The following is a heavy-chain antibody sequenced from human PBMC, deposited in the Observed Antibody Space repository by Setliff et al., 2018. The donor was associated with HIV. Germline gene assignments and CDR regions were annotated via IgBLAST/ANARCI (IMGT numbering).Heavy chain of an antibody. J-gene: IGHJ4*02. D-gene: IGHD3-3*01. Sequence: PGGSLRLSCAASGFTFNSYGMHWVRQAPGKGLEWVALIWYDSSKKEFVDSVKGRFNILRDDSKKTAYLQMNSLRDEDTAVYYCVKDVLKFWSGSGALDFWGPGTLVTVSS. CDR3: VKDVLKFWSGSGALDF. CDR2: IWYDSSKK. V-gene: IGHV3-33*06. CDR1: GFTFNSYG.